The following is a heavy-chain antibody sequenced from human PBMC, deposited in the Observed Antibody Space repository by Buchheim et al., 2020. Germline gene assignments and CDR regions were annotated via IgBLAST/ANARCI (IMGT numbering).Heavy chain of an antibody. J-gene: IGHJ6*02. D-gene: IGHD5-12*01. Sequence: QVQLQESGPGLVKPSQTLSLTCTVSGGSITSGDYYWNWIRQPPGKGLEWIGYIYYSGSTYYNPSLKSRVTISVDTSKNQFSLNLSSVTAADTAVYYCARDHIVATIEYGMDVWGQGTT. CDR1: GGSITSGDYY. CDR2: IYYSGST. V-gene: IGHV4-30-4*01. CDR3: ARDHIVATIEYGMDV.